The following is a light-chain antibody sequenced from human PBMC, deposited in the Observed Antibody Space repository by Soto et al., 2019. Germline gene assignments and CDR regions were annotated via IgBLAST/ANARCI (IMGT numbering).Light chain of an antibody. V-gene: IGKV3-15*01. J-gene: IGKJ2*02. CDR1: QILSSN. Sequence: EIVMTQSPATLSVSPGERATLSCRASQILSSNLAWYQQKPGQAPRLLIYGASTRATGIPARFSGSGSGTEFTLTISSLQSEDFAVYYCQRYNNWPSTFGRGTKLEIK. CDR3: QRYNNWPST. CDR2: GAS.